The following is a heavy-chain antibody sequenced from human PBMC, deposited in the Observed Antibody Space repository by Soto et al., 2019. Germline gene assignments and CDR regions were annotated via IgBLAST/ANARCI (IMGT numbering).Heavy chain of an antibody. Sequence: QVQLVESGGGVVQPGRSLRLSCAASGFTFSSYAMHRVRQAPGKGLEWVAVISYDGSNKYYADSVKGRFTISRDNSKNTLYLQMNSLRAEDTAVYYCARDEGRRFRGAFDYWGQGTLVTVSS. CDR3: ARDEGRRFRGAFDY. CDR1: GFTFSSYA. V-gene: IGHV3-30-3*01. D-gene: IGHD3-16*01. J-gene: IGHJ4*02. CDR2: ISYDGSNK.